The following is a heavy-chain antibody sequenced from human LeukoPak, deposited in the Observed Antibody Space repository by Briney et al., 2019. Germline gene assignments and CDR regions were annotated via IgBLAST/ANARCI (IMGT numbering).Heavy chain of an antibody. Sequence: GGSLRLSCAASRFTFSRYWMSWVRRAPGKGLEWVANINQDGSQKYYVDSVKGRFTISRDNAKNSLYLQMNSLRDEDTALYYCARAHYGDPYPNDYWGQGTLVTVSS. D-gene: IGHD4-17*01. V-gene: IGHV3-7*01. J-gene: IGHJ4*02. CDR3: ARAHYGDPYPNDY. CDR1: RFTFSRYW. CDR2: INQDGSQK.